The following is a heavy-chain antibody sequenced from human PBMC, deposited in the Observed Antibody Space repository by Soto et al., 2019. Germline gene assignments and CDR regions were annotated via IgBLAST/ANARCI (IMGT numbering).Heavy chain of an antibody. CDR3: ARGLPGGYCSGGSCSFDY. CDR2: LYYSGST. V-gene: IGHV4-39*01. CDR1: GGSISSSSYY. Sequence: QLQLQESGPGLVKPSETLSLTCTVSGGSISSSSYYWGWIRQPPGKGLEWIGSLYYSGSTYYNASLKSRLTISVDTAKNQFSRRLSGVTAADTAIYYCARGLPGGYCSGGSCSFDYWGQGTLVTVSS. J-gene: IGHJ4*02. D-gene: IGHD2-15*01.